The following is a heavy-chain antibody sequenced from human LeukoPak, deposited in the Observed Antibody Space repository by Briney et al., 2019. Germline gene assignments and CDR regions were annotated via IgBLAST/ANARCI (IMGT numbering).Heavy chain of an antibody. D-gene: IGHD3-16*01. CDR3: ARSGGKYSRLGY. Sequence: SETLSLTCTVSGGSISSYYWSWIRQPPGKGLEWIGYISYSGTTNYNPSLKSRVTVSVDTSKNQFSLNLTSVTATDTAVYYCARSGGKYSRLGYWSQGTLVTVSS. V-gene: IGHV4-59*01. CDR2: ISYSGTT. J-gene: IGHJ4*02. CDR1: GGSISSYY.